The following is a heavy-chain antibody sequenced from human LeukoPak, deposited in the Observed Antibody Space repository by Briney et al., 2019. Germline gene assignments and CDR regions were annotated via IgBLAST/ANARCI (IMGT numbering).Heavy chain of an antibody. CDR1: EFTFGDYA. D-gene: IGHD3-22*01. J-gene: IGHJ4*02. CDR3: TGESYDSSGYYQDDFDY. Sequence: GGSLRLSCTASEFTFGDYAMSWFRQAPGKGLEWVGFIRSKAYGGTTEYAASVKGRFTISRDDSKSIAYLQMNSLKTEDTAVYYCTGESYDSSGYYQDDFDYWGQGTLVTVSS. CDR2: IRSKAYGGTT. V-gene: IGHV3-49*03.